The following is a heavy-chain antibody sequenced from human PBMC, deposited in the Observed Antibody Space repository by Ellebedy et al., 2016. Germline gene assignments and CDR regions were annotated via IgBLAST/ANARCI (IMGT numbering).Heavy chain of an antibody. J-gene: IGHJ4*02. V-gene: IGHV3-23*01. CDR3: AKPRYQLLPPTAFDY. Sequence: GESLKISXAASGFTFSSYAMSWVRQAPGKGLEWVSAISGSGGSTYYADSVKGRFTISRDNSKNTLYLQMNSLRAEDTAVYYCAKPRYQLLPPTAFDYWGQGTLVTVSS. CDR2: ISGSGGST. CDR1: GFTFSSYA. D-gene: IGHD2-2*01.